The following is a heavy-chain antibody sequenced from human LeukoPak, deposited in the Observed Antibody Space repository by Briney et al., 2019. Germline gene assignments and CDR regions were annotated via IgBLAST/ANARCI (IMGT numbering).Heavy chain of an antibody. CDR1: VAPSVVTT. V-gene: IGHV4-59*08. CDR3: ARHWAYWYFDL. J-gene: IGHJ2*01. Sequence: SETLSLPALSLVAPSVVTTGAGSGSPQGRDWSGLGISITVGAPTTTPPSRVTISVDTSKNQFSLKLSSVTAADTAVYYCARHWAYWYFDLWGRGTLVTVSS. D-gene: IGHD7-27*01. CDR2: SITVGAP.